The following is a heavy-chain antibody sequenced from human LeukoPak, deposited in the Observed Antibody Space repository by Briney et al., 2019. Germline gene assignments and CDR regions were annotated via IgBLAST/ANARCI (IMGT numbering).Heavy chain of an antibody. CDR1: GGSFSSYS. CDR2: IYTSGST. Sequence: PSETLSLTCTASGGSFSSYSWNWIRQPAGKGPEWIGRIYTSGSTYYTPSLKSRVTMSVDTSKNQFSLKLNSVTAADTAVYYCARAGDSTSPLDYWGQGTLVTVSS. CDR3: ARAGDSTSPLDY. V-gene: IGHV4-4*07. J-gene: IGHJ4*02. D-gene: IGHD6-13*01.